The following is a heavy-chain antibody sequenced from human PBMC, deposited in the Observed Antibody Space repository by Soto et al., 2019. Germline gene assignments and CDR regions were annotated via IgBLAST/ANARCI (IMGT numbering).Heavy chain of an antibody. CDR2: LYHSGDT. D-gene: IGHD3-16*01. J-gene: IGHJ4*02. CDR1: GGSISSSSYY. Sequence: PSETLSLTCTVSGGSISSSSYYWGWIRQPPGKGLEWIGSLYHSGDTYYNPSLKSRVIISVDTSKNQFSLHLISLTAADTAVYYCPLHLGGLNYFDNWGQGTLVTVSS. V-gene: IGHV4-39*01. CDR3: PLHLGGLNYFDN.